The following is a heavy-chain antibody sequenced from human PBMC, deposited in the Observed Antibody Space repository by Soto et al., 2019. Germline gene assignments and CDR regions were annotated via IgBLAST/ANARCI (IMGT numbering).Heavy chain of an antibody. J-gene: IGHJ5*02. CDR1: GGSINSSSYF. D-gene: IGHD6-19*01. CDR2: IYYSGST. Sequence: SETLSLTCSVSGGSINSSSYFWGWVRQPPGKGLEWIGSIYYSGSTYYNPSLRSRVTISVDTSKNQFSLKLSSVTAADTAVFYCARHYSSGSRNWFDPWGQGSRVTVSS. V-gene: IGHV4-39*01. CDR3: ARHYSSGSRNWFDP.